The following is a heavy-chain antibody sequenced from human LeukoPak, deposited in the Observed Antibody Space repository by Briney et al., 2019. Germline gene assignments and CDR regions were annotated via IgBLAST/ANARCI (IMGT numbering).Heavy chain of an antibody. J-gene: IGHJ6*02. D-gene: IGHD2-2*01. CDR3: ASVGCSSTSCSEYYYYGMDV. CDR2: INHSGST. CDR1: GGSFSGYY. V-gene: IGHV4-34*01. Sequence: SETLSLTCAVYGGSFSGYYWSWIRQPPGKGLEWIGEINHSGSTNYNPSLKSRVTISVDTSKNQFSLKLSSVTAADTAVYYCASVGCSSTSCSEYYYYGMDVWGQGTTVTVSS.